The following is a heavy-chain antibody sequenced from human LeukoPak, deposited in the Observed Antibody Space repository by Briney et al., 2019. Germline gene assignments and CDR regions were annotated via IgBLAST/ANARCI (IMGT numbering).Heavy chain of an antibody. Sequence: SETLSLTCAVYGGSFSGYYWSWIRQPPGKGLEWIGEINHSGSTNYNPSLKSRVTISVDTSKNQFSLKPSSVTAADTAVYYCARAYYYDSSGYYYDAFDIWGQGTMVTVSS. J-gene: IGHJ3*02. D-gene: IGHD3-22*01. CDR2: INHSGST. CDR1: GGSFSGYY. CDR3: ARAYYYDSSGYYYDAFDI. V-gene: IGHV4-34*01.